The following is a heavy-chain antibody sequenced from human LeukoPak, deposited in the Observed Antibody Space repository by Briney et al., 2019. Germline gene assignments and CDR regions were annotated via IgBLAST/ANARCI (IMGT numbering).Heavy chain of an antibody. J-gene: IGHJ5*02. D-gene: IGHD6-13*01. Sequence: GGSLRLSCAASGFTFSSYAMSWVRQAPGKGLEWVSAISGSGGSTYYADSVKGRFTISRDNAKNSLYLQMNSLRAEDTAVYYCARELYSSSWSSNWFDPWGQGTLVTVSS. CDR1: GFTFSSYA. V-gene: IGHV3-23*01. CDR2: ISGSGGST. CDR3: ARELYSSSWSSNWFDP.